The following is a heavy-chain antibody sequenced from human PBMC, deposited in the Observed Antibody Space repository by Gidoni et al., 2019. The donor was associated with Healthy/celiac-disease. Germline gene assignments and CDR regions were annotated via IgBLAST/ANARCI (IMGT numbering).Heavy chain of an antibody. CDR3: AKDRYSSGWYFDY. Sequence: QVQLVESGRGVVQPGRSLRLSCAASGFTFSSYGMHWVRQAPGKGLEWVAVISYDGSNKYYADSVKGRFTISRDNSKNTLYLQMNSLRAEDTAVYYCAKDRYSSGWYFDYWGQGTLVTVSS. J-gene: IGHJ4*02. CDR2: ISYDGSNK. D-gene: IGHD6-19*01. V-gene: IGHV3-30*18. CDR1: GFTFSSYG.